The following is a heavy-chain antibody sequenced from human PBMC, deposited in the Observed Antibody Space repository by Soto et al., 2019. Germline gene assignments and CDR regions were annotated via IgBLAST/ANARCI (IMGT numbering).Heavy chain of an antibody. V-gene: IGHV4-34*01. CDR3: ARLIRITIFGVVPGWFDP. J-gene: IGHJ5*02. D-gene: IGHD3-3*01. CDR1: GASFTGHY. CDR2: VHHSGST. Sequence: SETLSLTCAVSGASFTGHYWSWIRQPPGKGLEWIGEVHHSGSTSYNPALKSRVTISVDTSNNQFSLKLSSVTAADTAVYYCARLIRITIFGVVPGWFDPWGQGTLVTVSS.